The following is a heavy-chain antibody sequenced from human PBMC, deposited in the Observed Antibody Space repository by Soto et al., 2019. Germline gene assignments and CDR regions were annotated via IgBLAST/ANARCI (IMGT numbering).Heavy chain of an antibody. V-gene: IGHV4-59*01. D-gene: IGHD3-10*01. J-gene: IGHJ4*02. CDR3: GGVTPLLEDSGYFDY. Sequence: SETLSLTCTVSGGSISSYYWSWIRQPPGKGLEWIGYIYYSGSTNYNPSLKSRVTISVDTSKNQFSLKLSSVTAADTAVYYCGGVTPLLEDSGYFDYWGQGTLVTVSS. CDR2: IYYSGST. CDR1: GGSISSYY.